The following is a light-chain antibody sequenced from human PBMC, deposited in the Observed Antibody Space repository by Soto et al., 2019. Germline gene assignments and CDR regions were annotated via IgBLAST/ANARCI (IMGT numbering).Light chain of an antibody. Sequence: IQLTQSPSSLSASIGDRVTITCRASQGTTSYLAWYQQKPGKAPKLLFYAASTLQSGDPSRFSGGGSGTDFTLTISSLQPEDFATYYCQQFNSPLTVGGGTKVDIK. CDR1: QGTTSY. CDR2: AAS. J-gene: IGKJ4*01. V-gene: IGKV1-9*01. CDR3: QQFNSPLT.